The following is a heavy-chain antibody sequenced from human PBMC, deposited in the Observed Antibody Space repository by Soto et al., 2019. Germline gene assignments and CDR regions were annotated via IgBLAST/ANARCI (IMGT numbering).Heavy chain of an antibody. CDR3: ARDLAAGDH. CDR1: GYTFTHYY. J-gene: IGHJ4*02. CDR2: INPASGST. D-gene: IGHD6-25*01. Sequence: VQLVQSGAEVKKPGASVKLSCRTSGYTFTHYYIHWVRQAPGQGLEWLAIINPASGSTNYAQDFLGRVTLTMDTSTTTVYMEMSVLRAEDTAIFYCARDLAAGDHWGQGTLVTVSS. V-gene: IGHV1-46*01.